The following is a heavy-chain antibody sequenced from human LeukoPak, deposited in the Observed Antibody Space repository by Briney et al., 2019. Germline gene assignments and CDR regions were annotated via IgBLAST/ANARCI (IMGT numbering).Heavy chain of an antibody. J-gene: IGHJ4*02. V-gene: IGHV4-31*03. D-gene: IGHD3-10*01. CDR2: IHYSGST. CDR3: ARVLMVRGVIPYYFDY. CDR1: GGSINTGDYY. Sequence: SETLSLTCTVSGGSINTGDYYSSWIRQHPGKGLEWIGYIHYSGSTYYNPSLRSRVTISGDTSKNQFSLKLISVTAADTAVYYCARVLMVRGVIPYYFDYWGQGTLVTVSS.